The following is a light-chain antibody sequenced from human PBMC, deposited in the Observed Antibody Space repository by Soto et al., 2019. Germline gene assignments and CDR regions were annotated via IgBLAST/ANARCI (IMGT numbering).Light chain of an antibody. J-gene: IGLJ3*02. V-gene: IGLV2-14*03. Sequence: QSALTQPASVSGSPGQSITISCTGTSSDVGAYNYVSWYQQHPGKAPKLMIYEVSNRPSGVSNRFSGSKSANTASLTISGLQAGDEADYYCSSYTSSSTWLFGGGTKLTVX. CDR2: EVS. CDR1: SSDVGAYNY. CDR3: SSYTSSSTWL.